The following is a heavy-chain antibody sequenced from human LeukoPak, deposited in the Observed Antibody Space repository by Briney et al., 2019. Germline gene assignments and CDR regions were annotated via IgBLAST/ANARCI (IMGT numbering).Heavy chain of an antibody. CDR1: GGTFSSYA. V-gene: IGHV1-69*05. CDR2: IIPIFGTA. D-gene: IGHD1-26*01. Sequence: SVKLSCKASGGTFSSYAISWVRQAPGQGLEWMGGIIPIFGTANYSQKRQGRVTMTTDTSTRTGYMELRSLRSDDTAVYYCARHFVVGATRSFDYWGQGTLVTVSS. J-gene: IGHJ4*02. CDR3: ARHFVVGATRSFDY.